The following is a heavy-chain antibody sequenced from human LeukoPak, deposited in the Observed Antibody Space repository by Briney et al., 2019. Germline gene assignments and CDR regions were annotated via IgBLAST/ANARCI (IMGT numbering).Heavy chain of an antibody. V-gene: IGHV3-33*07. CDR1: GFTFSAYA. CDR3: ARAGPWALDI. CDR2: IWYDESIQ. Sequence: GGSLRLSCEASGFTFSAYAMTWVRQAPGKGLEWVAVIWYDESIQYYADSVKGRFTISRDNSKNTLYLQMNSLRAEDTAVYYCARAGPWALDIWGQGTMVTVSS. J-gene: IGHJ3*02.